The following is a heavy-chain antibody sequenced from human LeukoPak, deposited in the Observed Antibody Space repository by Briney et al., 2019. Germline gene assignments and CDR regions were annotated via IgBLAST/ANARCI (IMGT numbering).Heavy chain of an antibody. CDR2: IYYSGST. CDR1: GGSISSYY. J-gene: IGHJ3*02. CDR3: ARYDYDSSGYYTDAFDI. D-gene: IGHD3-22*01. V-gene: IGHV4-59*01. Sequence: SETLSLTCTVSGGSISSYYWSWIRQPPGKGLEWIGYIYYSGSTNYNPSLKSRVTISVDTSKTQFSLKLSSVTAADTAVYYCARYDYDSSGYYTDAFDIWGQGTMVTVSS.